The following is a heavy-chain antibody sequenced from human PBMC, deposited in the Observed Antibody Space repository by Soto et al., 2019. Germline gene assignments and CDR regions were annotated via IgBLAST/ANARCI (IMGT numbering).Heavy chain of an antibody. D-gene: IGHD5-12*01. CDR3: ARNHGPTTSENWYEP. J-gene: IGHJ5*02. CDR2: ISTYSGDT. V-gene: IGHV1-18*01. CDR1: GYTFFTYD. Sequence: QVHLVQSGVEVKTPGASVKVSCQASGYTFFTYDISWVRQAPGQGLEWMGWISTYSGDTKSAQKFQGRVTMTAATSRTTAYLELRSMRPDDTDVYYCARNHGPTTSENWYEPWGQGTLVTVSS.